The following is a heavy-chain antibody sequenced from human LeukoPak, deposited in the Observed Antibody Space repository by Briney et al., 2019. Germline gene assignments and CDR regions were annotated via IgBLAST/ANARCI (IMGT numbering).Heavy chain of an antibody. CDR2: IYYSGST. D-gene: IGHD4-17*01. CDR1: GGSISSSSYY. J-gene: IGHJ3*02. Sequence: SETLSLTCTVSGGSISSSSYYWGWIRQPPWKGLEWIGSIYYSGSTYYNPSLKSRVTISVDTSKNQFSLKLSSVTAADTAVYYCARHLYYGDYVDRGFHIWGQGTMVTVSS. CDR3: ARHLYYGDYVDRGFHI. V-gene: IGHV4-39*01.